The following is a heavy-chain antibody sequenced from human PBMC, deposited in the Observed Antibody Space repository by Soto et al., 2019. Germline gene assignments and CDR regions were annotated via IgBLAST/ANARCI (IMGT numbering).Heavy chain of an antibody. CDR2: ISGSGGST. Sequence: PGGSLRLSCAASGFTFSSYAMSLVRQAPGKGLEWVSSISGSGGSTYYADSVKGRFTISRDNSKNTLYLQMNSLRAEDTAVYYCAKDLTGRPSYYGMEVWGQGTKVTVS. D-gene: IGHD2-8*02. CDR3: AKDLTGRPSYYGMEV. V-gene: IGHV3-23*01. CDR1: GFTFSSYA. J-gene: IGHJ6*02.